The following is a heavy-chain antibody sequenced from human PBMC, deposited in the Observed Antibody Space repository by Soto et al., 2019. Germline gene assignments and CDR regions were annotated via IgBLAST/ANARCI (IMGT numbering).Heavy chain of an antibody. CDR1: GFTFSNYA. V-gene: IGHV3-23*01. CDR3: AKDSGIAVAGDPFDN. D-gene: IGHD6-19*01. J-gene: IGHJ4*02. Sequence: EVQLLESGGGLVQPGGSLRLSCAASGFTFSNYAMSWVRQAPGKGLEWVSAISGSGGSTYYTDSVKGRFTISRDNSKNTLYLQLNSLRAEDTAVYNCAKDSGIAVAGDPFDNWGQGTLVTVSS. CDR2: ISGSGGST.